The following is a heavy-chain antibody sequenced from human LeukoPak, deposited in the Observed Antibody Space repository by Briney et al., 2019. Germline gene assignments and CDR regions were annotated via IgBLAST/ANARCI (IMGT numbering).Heavy chain of an antibody. CDR1: GYTFTGYY. V-gene: IGHV1-2*02. D-gene: IGHD3-10*01. CDR3: ARDWGLVREVPKYFDY. J-gene: IGHJ4*02. Sequence: ASVKVSCKASGYTFTGYYMHWVRQAPGQGLEGMGWINPNSGGTNYAQKFQGRVTMTRDTSISTAYMELSRLRSDDTAVYYCARDWGLVREVPKYFDYWGQGTLVTVSS. CDR2: INPNSGGT.